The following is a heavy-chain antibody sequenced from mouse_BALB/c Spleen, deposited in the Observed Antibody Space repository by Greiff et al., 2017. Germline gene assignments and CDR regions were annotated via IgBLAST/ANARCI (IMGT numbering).Heavy chain of an antibody. D-gene: IGHD2-14*01. J-gene: IGHJ3*01. CDR2: IYWDDDK. V-gene: IGHV8-12*01. Sequence: QVTLKESGPGILQPSQTLSLTCSFSGFSLSTSGMGVSWIRQPSGKGLEWLAHIYWDDDKRYNPSLKSRLTISKDTSSNQVFLKITSVDTADTATYYCARSWGYDGAWFAYWGQGTLVTVSA. CDR1: GFSLSTSGMG. CDR3: ARSWGYDGAWFAY.